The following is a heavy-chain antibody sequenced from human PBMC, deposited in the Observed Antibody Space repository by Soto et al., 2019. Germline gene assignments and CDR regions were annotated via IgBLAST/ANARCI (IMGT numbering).Heavy chain of an antibody. D-gene: IGHD3-22*01. CDR3: AREPYYYDSSGYPY. CDR2: IYYSGST. CDR1: GGSVSSGSYY. V-gene: IGHV4-61*01. J-gene: IGHJ4*02. Sequence: QVQLQESGPGLVKPSETLSLTCTVSGGSVSSGSYYWSWIRQPPGKGLEWIGYIYYSGSTNYNPSLKSRVTISEDTSKNQFSLKLSSVTAADTAVYYCAREPYYYDSSGYPYWGQGTLVTVSS.